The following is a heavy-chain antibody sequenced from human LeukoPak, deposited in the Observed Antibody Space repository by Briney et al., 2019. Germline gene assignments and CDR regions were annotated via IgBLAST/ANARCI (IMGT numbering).Heavy chain of an antibody. CDR2: IISKIDGGTT. Sequence: GGSLRLSCAGPGFTFSRAWLSWVRQAPGKGLEWVGRIISKIDGGTTDYAAPVKGRFTISRDDSKNTLYLQMNSLKTEDTGVYYCVTFNDWGQGTLVTVSS. CDR1: GFTFSRAW. V-gene: IGHV3-15*01. CDR3: VTFND. J-gene: IGHJ4*02.